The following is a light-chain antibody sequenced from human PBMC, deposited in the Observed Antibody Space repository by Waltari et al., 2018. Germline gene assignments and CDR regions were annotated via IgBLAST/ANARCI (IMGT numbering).Light chain of an antibody. CDR1: RSDIGLYDY. J-gene: IGLJ1*01. CDR3: SAYTATDTYV. Sequence: SALTQPASMSGSPGQSITISCTGTRSDIGLYDYVSWYQQHPGKAPKLIISDFSQRPSGVTARFSGSKSGYTASLTISGLQTEDEADYYCSAYTATDTYVFGSGTTVTVL. CDR2: DFS. V-gene: IGLV2-14*03.